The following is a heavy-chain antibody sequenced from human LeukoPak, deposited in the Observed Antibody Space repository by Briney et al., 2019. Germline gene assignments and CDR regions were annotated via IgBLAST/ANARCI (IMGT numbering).Heavy chain of an antibody. CDR1: GDSVPSNSAG. J-gene: IGHJ4*02. CDR2: TYYRSKWYN. CDR3: ARFAGGHFDY. D-gene: IGHD2-8*02. Sequence: SQTLSLTCAISGDSVPSNSAGWNWIRQSPLRGLEWLGRTYYRSKWYNDYAVSVKSRITINPDTSKNQFSLQLNSVTPEDTAVYFCARFAGGHFDYWGQGTLVAVSS. V-gene: IGHV6-1*01.